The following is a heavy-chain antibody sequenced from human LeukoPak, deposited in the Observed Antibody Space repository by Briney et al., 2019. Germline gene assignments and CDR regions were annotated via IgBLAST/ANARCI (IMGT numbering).Heavy chain of an antibody. CDR2: ISGNGVDT. J-gene: IGHJ4*02. CDR3: AKLYSSGRYYFDY. D-gene: IGHD6-19*01. CDR1: GFTFSNSA. Sequence: GGFLRLSCAASGFTFSNSAMSWVRQAPGKGLEWVSTISGNGVDTYYTDSVQGRFTISRDNPKNTLYLQMNSLRVEDTAVYYCAKLYSSGRYYFDYWGQGTLVTVSS. V-gene: IGHV3-23*01.